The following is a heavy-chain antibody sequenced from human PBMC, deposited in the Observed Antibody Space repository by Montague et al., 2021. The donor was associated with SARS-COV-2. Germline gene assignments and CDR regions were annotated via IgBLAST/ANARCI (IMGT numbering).Heavy chain of an antibody. CDR1: GGSLSGYY. D-gene: IGHD1-1*01. CDR3: ARITIQLERRPFDS. CDR2: INHSGSA. V-gene: IGHV4-34*01. Sequence: SETLSLTCEVYGGSLSGYYWSWIRQPPGKGLEWIGEINHSGSANYNPSLKSRVTISLDTSKNRFSLMLSSVTAADTAVYFCARITIQLERRPFDSWGQGTLVTVSS. J-gene: IGHJ4*02.